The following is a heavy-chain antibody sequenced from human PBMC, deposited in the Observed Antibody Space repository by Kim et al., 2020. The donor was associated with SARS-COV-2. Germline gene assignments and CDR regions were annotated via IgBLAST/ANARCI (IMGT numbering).Heavy chain of an antibody. Sequence: IGYADSVKGRFTISRDNAKNSLYLQMNSLRAEDTALYYCAKVGVAGAVDIWGQGTMVTVSS. V-gene: IGHV3-9*01. CDR3: AKVGVAGAVDI. D-gene: IGHD2-15*01. CDR2: I. J-gene: IGHJ3*02.